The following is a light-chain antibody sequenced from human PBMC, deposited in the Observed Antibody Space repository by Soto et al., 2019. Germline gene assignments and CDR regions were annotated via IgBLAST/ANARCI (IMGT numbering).Light chain of an antibody. V-gene: IGLV2-14*01. CDR3: NSYTTSSTYV. Sequence: QSVLTQPASVSGSPGQSITISCTGTSSDVGGYNYVSWYQQHPGKAPKPMIYEVTNRPSGVSNRSSGSKSGNTASLTISGLQAEDEADYYCNSYTTSSTYVFGTGTKVTVL. CDR2: EVT. CDR1: SSDVGGYNY. J-gene: IGLJ1*01.